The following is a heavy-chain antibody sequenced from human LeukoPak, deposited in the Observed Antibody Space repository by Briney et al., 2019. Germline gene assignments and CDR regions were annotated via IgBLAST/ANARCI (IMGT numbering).Heavy chain of an antibody. Sequence: GGSLRLSCAASGFTFSSYAMSWVRQAPGKGLEWVSAISGSGGSTYYADSVKGRFTISRDNSKNTLYLQMNSLRAEDTAVYYCARPPLVRYFDWAYFDYWGQGTLVTVSS. V-gene: IGHV3-23*01. D-gene: IGHD3-9*01. J-gene: IGHJ4*02. CDR1: GFTFSSYA. CDR3: ARPPLVRYFDWAYFDY. CDR2: ISGSGGST.